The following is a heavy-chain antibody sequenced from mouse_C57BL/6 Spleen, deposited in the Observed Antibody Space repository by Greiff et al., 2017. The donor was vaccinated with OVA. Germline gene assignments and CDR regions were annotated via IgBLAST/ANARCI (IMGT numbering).Heavy chain of an antibody. V-gene: IGHV5-4*01. D-gene: IGHD2-1*01. CDR2: ISDGGSYT. CDR3: ARDDGNYGWYFDV. J-gene: IGHJ1*03. CDR1: GFTFSSYA. Sequence: EVKVVESGGGLVKPGGSLKLSCAASGFTFSSYAMSWVRQTPEKRLEWVATISDGGSYTYYPDNVKGRFTISRDNAKNNLYLQMSHLKSEDTAMYYCARDDGNYGWYFDVWGTGTTVTVSS.